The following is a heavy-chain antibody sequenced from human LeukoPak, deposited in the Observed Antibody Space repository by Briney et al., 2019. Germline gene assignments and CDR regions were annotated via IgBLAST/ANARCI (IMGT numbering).Heavy chain of an antibody. CDR1: SDPINSYY. J-gene: IGHJ6*03. D-gene: IGHD3-3*01. CDR3: ARAGRFTVFGVVTADHYYYMDV. V-gene: IGHV4-4*07. Sequence: PSETLSLTCCVSSDPINSYYWMGLRQPTGKGLEWIRRMYISGSTNDNPSLKSRVTMSVDTSKNQFSLNLNSVTAADTAVYYCARAGRFTVFGVVTADHYYYMDVWGKGTTVTVSS. CDR2: MYISGST.